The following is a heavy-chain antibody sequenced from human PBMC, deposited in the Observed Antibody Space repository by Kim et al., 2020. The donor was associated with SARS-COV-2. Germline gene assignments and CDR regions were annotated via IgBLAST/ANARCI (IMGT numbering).Heavy chain of an antibody. Sequence: GGSLRLSCAASGFRFSNYEMNWVRQTPGKGLEWISYISSISRSIYYADSVRGRFTISGDNAKNSLYLQMNSLRAEDTAVYYCATPASTDGWYFDYWGRGTLVTVSS. CDR1: GFRFSNYE. CDR3: ATPASTDGWYFDY. J-gene: IGHJ4*02. D-gene: IGHD6-19*01. V-gene: IGHV3-48*03. CDR2: ISSISRSI.